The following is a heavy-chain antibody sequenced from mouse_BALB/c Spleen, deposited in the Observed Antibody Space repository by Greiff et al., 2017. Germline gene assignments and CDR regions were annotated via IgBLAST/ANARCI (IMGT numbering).Heavy chain of an antibody. V-gene: IGHV1-18*01. CDR1: GYTFTDYN. J-gene: IGHJ2*01. CDR3: NAEGSYGY. D-gene: IGHD1-1*02. CDR2: INPNNGGT. Sequence: VQLQQSGPELVKPGASVKIPCKASGYTFTDYNMDWVKQSHGKSLEWIGDINPNNGGTIYNQKFKGKATMTADTSSNTAYLQLSSLTSEDTAVYYCNAEGSYGYWGQGTTLTVSS.